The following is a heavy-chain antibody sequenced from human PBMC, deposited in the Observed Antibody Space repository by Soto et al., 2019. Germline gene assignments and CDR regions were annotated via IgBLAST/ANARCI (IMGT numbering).Heavy chain of an antibody. CDR1: GGSISRYY. CDR2: IYYSGST. D-gene: IGHD4-17*01. J-gene: IGHJ6*02. V-gene: IGHV4-59*01. Sequence: SGTLSLTCTVSGGSISRYYWSWIRQPPGKGLEWIGYIYYSGSTNYNPSLKSRVTISVDTSKNQFSLKLSSVTAADTAVYYCARVPYGDYGGDYYYYYGMDVWGQGTTVTV. CDR3: ARVPYGDYGGDYYYYYGMDV.